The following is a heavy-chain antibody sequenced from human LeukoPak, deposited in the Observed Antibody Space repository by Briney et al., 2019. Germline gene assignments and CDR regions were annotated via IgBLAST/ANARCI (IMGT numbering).Heavy chain of an antibody. Sequence: PGGSLRLSCAASGFTFSSYGMPWVRQAPGKGLEWVAVISYDGSNKYYADSVKGRFTISRDNSKNTLYLQMNSLRAEDTAVYYCARDREEVVATIDYWGQGTLVTVSS. CDR3: ARDREEVVATIDY. CDR2: ISYDGSNK. CDR1: GFTFSSYG. V-gene: IGHV3-30*03. D-gene: IGHD5-12*01. J-gene: IGHJ4*02.